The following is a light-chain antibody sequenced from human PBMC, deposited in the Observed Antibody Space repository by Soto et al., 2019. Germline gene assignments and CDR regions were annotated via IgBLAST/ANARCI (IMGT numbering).Light chain of an antibody. CDR2: DVS. V-gene: IGLV2-14*03. J-gene: IGLJ2*01. Sequence: QSVLTQPVSVSGSPGQSITISCIGTSSDIGGYKYVSWYQQHPGKAPKLMIYDVSNRPSGVSNRFSGSKSGNTASLTISGLQAEDEADYYCSSYTNSGALVVFGGGTKLTVL. CDR1: SSDIGGYKY. CDR3: SSYTNSGALVV.